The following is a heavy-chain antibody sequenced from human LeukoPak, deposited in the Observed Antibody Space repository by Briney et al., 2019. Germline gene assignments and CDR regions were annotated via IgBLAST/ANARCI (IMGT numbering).Heavy chain of an antibody. CDR2: IIPTLGIA. D-gene: IGHD3-3*01. CDR3: ARDSNYDFWRDDQYYYYYMDV. V-gene: IGHV1-69*04. J-gene: IGHJ6*03. Sequence: ASVKVSCKASGGTFSSYAISWVRQAPGQGLEWMGRIIPTLGIANYAQKFQGRVTITTDESTSTAYMELSSLRSEDTAVYYCARDSNYDFWRDDQYYYYYMDVWGKGTTVTVSS. CDR1: GGTFSSYA.